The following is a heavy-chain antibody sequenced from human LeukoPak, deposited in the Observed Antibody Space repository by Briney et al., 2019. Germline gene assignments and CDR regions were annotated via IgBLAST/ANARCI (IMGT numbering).Heavy chain of an antibody. V-gene: IGHV1-8*03. CDR2: MNPNSGST. D-gene: IGHD6-13*01. Sequence: GASVKVSCKTSGYTFTSYYIHRVRQAPGQGLEWMGWMNPNSGSTGYAQKFQGRVTVTRNTSISTADMELSSLRSDDTPLYYFASGVTAASSCFYSWGQGTLLTVSS. CDR3: ASGVTAASSCFYS. CDR1: GYTFTSYY. J-gene: IGHJ4*02.